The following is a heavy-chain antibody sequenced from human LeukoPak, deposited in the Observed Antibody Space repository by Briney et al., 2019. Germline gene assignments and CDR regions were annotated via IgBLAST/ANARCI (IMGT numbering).Heavy chain of an antibody. CDR3: TRIYGTTPDY. CDR1: GFTFSSYA. Sequence: GGSLRLSCAASGFTFSSYAMHWVRQAPGKGLEWVAVISYDGSNKYYADSVKGRFTISRDNSENTLYLQMNSLRAEDTAVYYCTRIYGTTPDYWGQGTLVTVSS. D-gene: IGHD1-1*01. V-gene: IGHV3-30-3*01. CDR2: ISYDGSNK. J-gene: IGHJ4*02.